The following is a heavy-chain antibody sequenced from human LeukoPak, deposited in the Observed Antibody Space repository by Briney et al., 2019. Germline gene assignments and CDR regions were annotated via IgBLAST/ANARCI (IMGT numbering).Heavy chain of an antibody. D-gene: IGHD1-7*01. CDR1: GYTFTSYY. Sequence: ASVKVSCKASGYTFTSYYMHWVRQAPGQGLEWMGIINPSGGSTGYAQKFQGRVTMTRDMSTSTVYKELSSLRSEDTAVYYCARGDWNYGRVDYWGQGTLVTVSS. CDR3: ARGDWNYGRVDY. CDR2: INPSGGST. V-gene: IGHV1-46*01. J-gene: IGHJ4*02.